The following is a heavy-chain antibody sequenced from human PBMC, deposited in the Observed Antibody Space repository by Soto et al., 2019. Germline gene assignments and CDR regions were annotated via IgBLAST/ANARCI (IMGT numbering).Heavy chain of an antibody. CDR2: ISAYNGNT. Sequence: ASVKVSCKASGYTFTSYGISWVRQAPGQGLEWMGWISAYNGNTNYAQKLQGRVTMTTDTSTSIAYMELRSLRSDDTAVYYCARDRPTEYYDIAMDVWGQGTTVTVSS. D-gene: IGHD3-9*01. CDR1: GYTFTSYG. V-gene: IGHV1-18*01. J-gene: IGHJ6*02. CDR3: ARDRPTEYYDIAMDV.